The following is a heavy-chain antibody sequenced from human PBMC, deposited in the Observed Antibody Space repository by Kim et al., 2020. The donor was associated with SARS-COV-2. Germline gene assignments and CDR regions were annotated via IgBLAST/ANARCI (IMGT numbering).Heavy chain of an antibody. J-gene: IGHJ4*02. CDR1: GFAFSDNY. CDR2: SRNKARGYTP. CDR3: TGDLVGPTGMAY. D-gene: IGHD1-26*01. V-gene: IGHV3-72*01. Sequence: GGSLRLSCAASGFAFSDNYMDWVRQAPGKGLEWVGRSRNKARGYTPQYAASVKGRFVISIADSENSMYLQMTSLKTEDTAVYYCTGDLVGPTGMAYWGQG.